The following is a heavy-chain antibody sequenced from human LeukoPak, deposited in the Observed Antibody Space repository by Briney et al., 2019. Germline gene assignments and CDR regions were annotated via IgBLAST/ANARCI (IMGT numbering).Heavy chain of an antibody. CDR3: ARAFLYYYGSRSYYQTPLDY. J-gene: IGHJ4*02. V-gene: IGHV4-34*01. Sequence: SETLSLTCAVYGGSFSGYYWSWIRQPPGKGLEWIGEINHSGSTNYNPSLKSRVTISVDTSKNQFSLKLSSVTAADTAVYYCARAFLYYYGSRSYYQTPLDYWGQGTLVTVSS. D-gene: IGHD3-10*01. CDR1: GGSFSGYY. CDR2: INHSGST.